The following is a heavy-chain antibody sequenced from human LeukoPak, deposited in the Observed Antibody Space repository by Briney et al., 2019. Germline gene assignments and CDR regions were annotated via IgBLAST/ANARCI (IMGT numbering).Heavy chain of an antibody. Sequence: GASVKVSCKASGYTFTSYRIIWVRQVPGQGLELMGWISGYNGNTNYAQKLQGRVTMTTDTSTSTASMELRSLTSDDTAVYYCARLELGPRSWFDPWGQGTLVFVSS. V-gene: IGHV1-18*01. D-gene: IGHD7-27*01. CDR3: ARLELGPRSWFDP. CDR1: GYTFTSYR. J-gene: IGHJ5*02. CDR2: ISGYNGNT.